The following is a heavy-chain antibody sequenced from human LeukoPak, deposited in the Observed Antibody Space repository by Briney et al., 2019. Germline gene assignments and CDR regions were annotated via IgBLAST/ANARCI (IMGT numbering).Heavy chain of an antibody. CDR3: ARDSQEFFQH. CDR1: GFTFSAYS. V-gene: IGHV3-21*04. CDR2: ISSGGSFI. Sequence: GGSLRLSCAASGFTFSAYSMNWVRQVPGKGLEWVSSISSGGSFIYYADSLRGRFTISRDNAKNSLYLQMNSLRTEDTALYYCARDSQEFFQHWGQGTLVTVSS. J-gene: IGHJ1*01.